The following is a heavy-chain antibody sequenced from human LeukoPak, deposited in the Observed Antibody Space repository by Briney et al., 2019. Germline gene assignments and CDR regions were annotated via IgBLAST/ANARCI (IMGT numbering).Heavy chain of an antibody. CDR3: ARNLWFGNWFDP. J-gene: IGHJ5*02. CDR2: IYYSGST. Sequence: SETLSLTCAVYGGSFSGYYWSWIRQPPGKGLEWIGYIYYSGSTNYNPSLKSRVTVSVDTSKNQFSLKLSSVTAADTAVYYCARNLWFGNWFDPWGQGTLVTVSS. V-gene: IGHV4-59*01. D-gene: IGHD3-10*01. CDR1: GGSFSGYY.